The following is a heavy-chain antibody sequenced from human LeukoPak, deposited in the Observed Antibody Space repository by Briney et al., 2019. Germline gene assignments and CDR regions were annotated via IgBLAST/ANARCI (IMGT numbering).Heavy chain of an antibody. Sequence: ASVKVSCKASGGTFSSYAISWVRQAPGQGLEWMGRVNPNNGGTNYAQRFQGRVTMTRDTSISTAYMELSSLRSDDTAVYYCARDVTVGYNSGWYDYWGQATLVTVSS. J-gene: IGHJ4*02. CDR2: VNPNNGGT. CDR1: GGTFSSYA. D-gene: IGHD6-19*01. V-gene: IGHV1-2*06. CDR3: ARDVTVGYNSGWYDY.